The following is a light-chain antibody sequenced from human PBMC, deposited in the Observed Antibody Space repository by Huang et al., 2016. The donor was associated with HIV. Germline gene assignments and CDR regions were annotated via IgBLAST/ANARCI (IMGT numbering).Light chain of an antibody. CDR3: QQYKSFST. Sequence: DIQMTQSPSTLSASVGDRVTITCRASQSIVNWLAWYQQKPGKAPKLLIYKASYLDSGVPSRFSGSGSGTEFTLTINSLQPDDFATYYCQQYKSFSTFGQGTKVEIK. V-gene: IGKV1-5*03. J-gene: IGKJ1*01. CDR2: KAS. CDR1: QSIVNW.